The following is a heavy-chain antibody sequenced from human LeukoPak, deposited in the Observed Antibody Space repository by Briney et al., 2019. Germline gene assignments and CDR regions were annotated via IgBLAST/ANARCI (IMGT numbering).Heavy chain of an antibody. Sequence: ASVKVSCKASGYTFTSYGISWVRQAPGQGREWMGWISAYNGNTNYAQKLQGRVTMTTDTSTSTAYMELRSLRSDDTAVYYCATNWNSPYYYYGMDVWGQGTTVTVPS. CDR2: ISAYNGNT. J-gene: IGHJ6*02. CDR3: ATNWNSPYYYYGMDV. CDR1: GYTFTSYG. V-gene: IGHV1-18*01. D-gene: IGHD1-7*01.